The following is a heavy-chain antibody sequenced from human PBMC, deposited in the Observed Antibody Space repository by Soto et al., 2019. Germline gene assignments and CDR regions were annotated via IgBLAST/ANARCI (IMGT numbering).Heavy chain of an antibody. CDR1: GFICISYD. V-gene: IGHV3-23*01. Sequence: PGGSVIRSFAVSGFICISYDMSWVRQAPGKGLEWVSTILVVCSTHYEDSVNGRFTISSDKSKNTVYLQMNSLTAGDTAMYYCAKATETGGGAFEICGQGTMVTVSS. CDR2: ILVVCST. J-gene: IGHJ3*02. CDR3: AKATETGGGAFEI. D-gene: IGHD2-8*02.